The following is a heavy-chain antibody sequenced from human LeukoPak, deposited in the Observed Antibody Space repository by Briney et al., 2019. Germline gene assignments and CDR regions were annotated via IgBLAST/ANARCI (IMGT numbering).Heavy chain of an antibody. CDR2: INSNSGGT. J-gene: IGHJ4*02. CDR3: AGGDIAAAIPYGY. V-gene: IGHV1-2*02. Sequence: ASVKVSCKASGYTFTGYYMHWVRQAPGQGLEWMGWINSNSGGTNYAQKFQGRVTMTRDTSISTAYMELSRLRSDDTAVYYCAGGDIAAAIPYGYWGQGTLVTVSS. D-gene: IGHD6-13*01. CDR1: GYTFTGYY.